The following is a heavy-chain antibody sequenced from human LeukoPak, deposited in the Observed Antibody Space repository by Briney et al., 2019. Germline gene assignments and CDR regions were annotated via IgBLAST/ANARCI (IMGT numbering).Heavy chain of an antibody. Sequence: GGSLRLSCAASGFTFSDYYMSWIRQAPGKGLEWVSYISSSGSTIYYADSVKGRFTISRDNSKNTLYLQMNSLRAEDTAVYYCAKETLAYCGGDCPGYFDLWGRGTLVTVSS. CDR2: ISSSGSTI. J-gene: IGHJ2*01. D-gene: IGHD2-21*02. V-gene: IGHV3-11*04. CDR3: AKETLAYCGGDCPGYFDL. CDR1: GFTFSDYY.